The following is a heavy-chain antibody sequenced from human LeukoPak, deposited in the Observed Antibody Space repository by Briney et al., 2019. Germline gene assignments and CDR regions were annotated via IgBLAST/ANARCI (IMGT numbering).Heavy chain of an antibody. CDR2: IKQDGSEK. CDR1: GFNLGSNW. Sequence: PGGSLRLSCAASGFNLGSNWMSWVRQAPGKGLEWVSNIKQDGSEKYYVDSVKGRFTIFRDNAKNSLYLQMNSLRAEDTAVYYCARGPREYCGSTSCSFDYWGQGTLVTVSS. D-gene: IGHD2-2*01. J-gene: IGHJ4*02. V-gene: IGHV3-7*01. CDR3: ARGPREYCGSTSCSFDY.